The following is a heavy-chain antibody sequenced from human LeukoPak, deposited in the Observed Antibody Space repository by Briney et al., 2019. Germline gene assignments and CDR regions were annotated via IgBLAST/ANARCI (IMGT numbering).Heavy chain of an antibody. V-gene: IGHV4-59*08. J-gene: IGHJ4*02. CDR3: ARWYSSGWAFDY. CDR2: IPCSGST. CDR1: GGTNSRCY. D-gene: IGHD6-19*01. Sequence: PWETLSLTCPGTGGTNSRCYWNWIRQHPGKGLEFFGHIPCSGSTRFHPSLKSRITISVDTSKNQFSLKLSSVTAADTAGYYCARWYSSGWAFDYWGQGTLVTVSS.